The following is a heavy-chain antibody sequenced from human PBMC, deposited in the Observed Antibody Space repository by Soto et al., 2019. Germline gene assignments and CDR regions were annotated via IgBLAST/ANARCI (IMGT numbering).Heavy chain of an antibody. CDR3: ASDVDRCTITRCSSWPDTQVDR. D-gene: IGHD2-2*01. V-gene: IGHV1-18*01. CDR1: GYTFTNYG. J-gene: IGHJ2*01. Sequence: QVQLVQSGDEVKKPGASVKVSCKASGYTFTNYGISWVRQAPGQGLEWMGWIRPYNGKTKYPQKLQGRVAMTTDTSTRTSYMELRSLRTDDTAVYFGASDVDRCTITRCSSWPDTQVDRWGRGTVVTVSS. CDR2: IRPYNGKT.